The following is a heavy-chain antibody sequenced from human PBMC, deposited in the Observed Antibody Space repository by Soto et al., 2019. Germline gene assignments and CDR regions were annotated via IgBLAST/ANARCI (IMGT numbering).Heavy chain of an antibody. D-gene: IGHD6-6*01. V-gene: IGHV1-8*01. Sequence: ASVKVSCKASGYTFTSYYINWVRQATGQGLEWMGWMNPNSGNTGYAQKFQGRVTMTRNTSISTAYMELSSLRSGDTAVYYCARVRLALKGWFDPWGQGTLVTVSS. CDR2: MNPNSGNT. CDR1: GYTFTSYY. J-gene: IGHJ5*02. CDR3: ARVRLALKGWFDP.